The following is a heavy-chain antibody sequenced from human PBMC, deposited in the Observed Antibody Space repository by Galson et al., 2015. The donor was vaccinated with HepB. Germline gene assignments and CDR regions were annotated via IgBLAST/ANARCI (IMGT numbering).Heavy chain of an antibody. Sequence: SLRLSCAASGFTFSSYGMHWVRQAPGKGLEWVAVIWYDGSNKYYADSVKGRFTISRDNSKNTLYLQMNSLRAEDTAVYYCARDSHCSGGSCYSDWFDPWGQGTLVTVSS. V-gene: IGHV3-33*01. CDR1: GFTFSSYG. J-gene: IGHJ5*02. CDR2: IWYDGSNK. D-gene: IGHD2-15*01. CDR3: ARDSHCSGGSCYSDWFDP.